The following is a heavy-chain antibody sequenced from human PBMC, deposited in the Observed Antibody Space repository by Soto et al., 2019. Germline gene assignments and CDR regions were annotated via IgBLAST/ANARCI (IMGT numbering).Heavy chain of an antibody. Sequence: ASVKVSCKASGYTFSAYYIHWVRQAPGQGLEWMGWINPNSGDTNFAQKFQGRVSMTRAASISTAFMELSRLTADDTAVYYCARAGRPLAALAAYYYYALDVWGQGTRVTV. CDR1: GYTFSAYY. J-gene: IGHJ6*02. CDR2: INPNSGDT. D-gene: IGHD3-10*01. V-gene: IGHV1-2*02. CDR3: ARAGRPLAALAAYYYYALDV.